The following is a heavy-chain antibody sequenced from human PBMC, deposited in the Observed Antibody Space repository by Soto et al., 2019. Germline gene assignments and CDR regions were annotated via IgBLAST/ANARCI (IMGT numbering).Heavy chain of an antibody. D-gene: IGHD3-3*01. CDR1: GYTFTSYG. CDR2: ISAYNGNT. CDR3: ARIFIPDYDFWSGYLDV. Sequence: ASVKVSCKASGYTFTSYGISWVRQAPGQGLEWMGWISAYNGNTNYAQKLQGRVTMTTDTSTSTAYVELRSLRSDDTAVYYCARIFIPDYDFWSGYLDVWGQGTTVTVSS. J-gene: IGHJ6*02. V-gene: IGHV1-18*01.